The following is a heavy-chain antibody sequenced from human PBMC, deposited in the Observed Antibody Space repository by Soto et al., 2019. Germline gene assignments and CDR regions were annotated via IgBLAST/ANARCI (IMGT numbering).Heavy chain of an antibody. CDR1: GGTFSTYA. CDR3: ARPKGTYSSGYYYFDF. CDR2: IIPLFGTA. V-gene: IGHV1-69*01. Sequence: QVQLEQSGGEVKQPGSSVRVSCKTSGGTFSTYAINWVRQAPGQGLEWMGAIIPLFGTADYSQKFQGRVTITADESTSTAYMELGSLRFDDTAVYFCARPKGTYSSGYYYFDFWGQGTLVPVSS. D-gene: IGHD6-19*01. J-gene: IGHJ4*02.